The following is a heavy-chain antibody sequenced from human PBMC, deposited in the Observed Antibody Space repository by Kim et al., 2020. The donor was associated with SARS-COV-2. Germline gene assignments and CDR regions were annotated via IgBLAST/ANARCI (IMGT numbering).Heavy chain of an antibody. V-gene: IGHV4-34*01. J-gene: IGHJ6*01. Sequence: SETLSLICAVYGGSFNDYYWSWIRQPPGKGLEWIGEINHSGSTNYNPPLKSRVTISVDTSKNQFSLQLSSVTAADTAVYYFAGGQDVDSGGYGGMDGWG. D-gene: IGHD3-10*01. CDR2: INHSGST. CDR3: AGGQDVDSGGYGGMDG. CDR1: GGSFNDYY.